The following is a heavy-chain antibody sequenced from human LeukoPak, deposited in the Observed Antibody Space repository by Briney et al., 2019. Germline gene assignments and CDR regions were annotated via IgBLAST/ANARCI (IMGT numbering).Heavy chain of an antibody. D-gene: IGHD2/OR15-2a*01. Sequence: GGSLRLSCAASEFSVGSNYMTWVRQAPGKGLEWVSLIYSGGSTYYADSVKGRFTISRDNSKNTLYLQMNSLRAEDTAVYYCAKDLSGYYYMDVWGKGTTVTVSS. CDR1: EFSVGSNY. CDR2: IYSGGST. V-gene: IGHV3-66*01. J-gene: IGHJ6*03. CDR3: AKDLSGYYYMDV.